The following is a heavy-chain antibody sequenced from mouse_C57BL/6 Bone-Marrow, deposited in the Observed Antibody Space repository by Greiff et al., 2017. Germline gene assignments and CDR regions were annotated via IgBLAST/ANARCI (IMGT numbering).Heavy chain of an antibody. D-gene: IGHD4-1*01. Sequence: VQLQQSGAELVRPGASVKLSCTASGFNIKDDYMHWVKQRPEQGLEWIGWIDPENGDTEYASKFQGKATITADTSSNTAYLQLSSLTSEDTAVYYCTTRTGTRAMDYWGQGTSVTVSS. V-gene: IGHV14-4*01. J-gene: IGHJ4*01. CDR3: TTRTGTRAMDY. CDR2: IDPENGDT. CDR1: GFNIKDDY.